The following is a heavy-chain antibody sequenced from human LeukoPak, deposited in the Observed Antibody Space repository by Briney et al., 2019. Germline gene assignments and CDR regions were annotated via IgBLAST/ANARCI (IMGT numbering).Heavy chain of an antibody. D-gene: IGHD2-15*01. CDR3: VRWYDAFDI. Sequence: GGSLRLSCAAFGFTFSSYEMNWVRQAPGKGGEWVSYISSSGSTIYYADSVKGRFTISRDNAKNSLYLQMNSLRAEDTAVYYCVRWYDAFDIWGQGTMVTVSS. J-gene: IGHJ3*02. CDR1: GFTFSSYE. CDR2: ISSSGSTI. V-gene: IGHV3-48*03.